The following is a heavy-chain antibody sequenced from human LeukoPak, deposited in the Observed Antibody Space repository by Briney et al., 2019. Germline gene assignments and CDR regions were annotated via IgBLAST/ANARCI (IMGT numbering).Heavy chain of an antibody. Sequence: SETLSLTCTVSGGSISSSSSYWGWIRQPPGKGLEWIGIIYYSGNTYYNPSLKSRVTISVDTSKNQFSLKLSSVTAADTAVYYCASPYIAARLAGAFDIWGQGTMVTVSS. V-gene: IGHV4-39*07. J-gene: IGHJ3*02. D-gene: IGHD6-6*01. CDR3: ASPYIAARLAGAFDI. CDR2: IYYSGNT. CDR1: GGSISSSSSY.